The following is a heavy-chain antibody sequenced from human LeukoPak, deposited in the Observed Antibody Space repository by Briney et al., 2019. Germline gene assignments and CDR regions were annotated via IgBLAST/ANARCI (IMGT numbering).Heavy chain of an antibody. CDR1: GGSFSGYY. CDR3: AGRHSGSYYSFHY. V-gene: IGHV4-34*01. CDR2: INHSGST. D-gene: IGHD1-26*01. J-gene: IGHJ4*02. Sequence: SETLSLTCAVYGGSFSGYYWSWIRQPPGKGLEWIGEINHSGSTNYNPSLKSRVTISVDTSKNQFSLKLSSVTAADTAVYYCAGRHSGSYYSFHYRGPGTLVTVPS.